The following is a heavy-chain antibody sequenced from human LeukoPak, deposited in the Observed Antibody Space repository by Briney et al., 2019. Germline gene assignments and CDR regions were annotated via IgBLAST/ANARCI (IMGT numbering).Heavy chain of an antibody. CDR1: GFTFSSYS. V-gene: IGHV3-21*01. Sequence: GGSLRLSCAASGFTFSSYSMNWVRQAPGKGLEWVSFISSSSGYIYYADSVKGRFTISRDNAKNSLYLQMNSLRAEDTAVYYCARNANYYDSSGYYYYYGMDVWGQGTTVTVSS. J-gene: IGHJ6*02. CDR2: ISSSSGYI. CDR3: ARNANYYDSSGYYYYYGMDV. D-gene: IGHD3-22*01.